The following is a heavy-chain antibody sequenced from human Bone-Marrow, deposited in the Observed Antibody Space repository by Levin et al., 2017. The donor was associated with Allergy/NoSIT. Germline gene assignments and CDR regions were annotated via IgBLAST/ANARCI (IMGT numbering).Heavy chain of an antibody. CDR3: VRVYTNSVYFDF. J-gene: IGHJ4*01. CDR1: NFSITSNFY. V-gene: IGHV4-38-2*02. D-gene: IGHD2-8*01. Sequence: PSETLSLTCSVSNFSITSNFYWGWLRQPPGKGLEWIGSIYHNGSTYYNPSLRGRVTVSADTSKNQFSVKVNSVTAADTAVYYCVRVYTNSVYFDFWGHGSLVTVSS. CDR2: IYHNGST.